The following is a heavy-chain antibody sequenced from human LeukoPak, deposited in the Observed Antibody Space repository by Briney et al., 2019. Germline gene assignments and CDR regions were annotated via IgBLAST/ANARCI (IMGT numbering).Heavy chain of an antibody. V-gene: IGHV3-48*02. CDR3: ARDDYGSGSSTY. D-gene: IGHD3-10*01. Sequence: PGGSLRLSCAASGFTFSSYSMNWVRQAPGKGLEWVSYISSGSSTVYYADSVKGRFTISRDNAKNSLYLQMNSLRDEDTAVYYCARDDYGSGSSTYWGQGTLVTVSS. CDR1: GFTFSSYS. J-gene: IGHJ4*02. CDR2: ISSGSSTV.